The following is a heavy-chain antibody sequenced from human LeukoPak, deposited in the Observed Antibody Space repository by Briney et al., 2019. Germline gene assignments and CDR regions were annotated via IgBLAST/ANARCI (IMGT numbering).Heavy chain of an antibody. V-gene: IGHV3-21*01. CDR2: ISSSSTYI. CDR3: AKSSGWNYYYYYMDV. CDR1: GFTFSNYG. Sequence: PGGSLRLSCAASGFTFSNYGMNWVRQAPGKGLEWVSSISSSSTYIYYADSVRGRFTISRDNAKNSLYLQMNSLRAEDTAVYYCAKSSGWNYYYYYMDVWGKGTTV. D-gene: IGHD6-19*01. J-gene: IGHJ6*03.